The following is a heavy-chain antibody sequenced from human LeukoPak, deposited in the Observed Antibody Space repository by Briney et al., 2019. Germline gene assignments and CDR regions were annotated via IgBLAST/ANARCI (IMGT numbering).Heavy chain of an antibody. J-gene: IGHJ4*02. Sequence: SETLSLTCAVYGGSFSGYYWSWIRRPPGKGLEWIGEINHSGSTNYNPSLKSRVTISVDTSKNQFSLKLSSVTAADTAVYYCARERYDFWSGYFREIDYWGQGTLVTVSS. D-gene: IGHD3-3*01. CDR3: ARERYDFWSGYFREIDY. V-gene: IGHV4-34*01. CDR2: INHSGST. CDR1: GGSFSGYY.